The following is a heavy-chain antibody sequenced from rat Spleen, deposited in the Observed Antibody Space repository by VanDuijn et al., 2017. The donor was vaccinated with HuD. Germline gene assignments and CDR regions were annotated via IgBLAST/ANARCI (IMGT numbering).Heavy chain of an antibody. CDR3: ARQDTSGYSNWFAY. CDR2: ITNSGGIT. Sequence: EVQMVESGGGLVQPGRSLKLSCAASGFTFSDYGMAWVRQAPTKGLEWVASITNSGGITYYRDSVKGRFTISRDNAKNTQYLQMDSLRSEDTATYYCARQDTSGYSNWFAYWGQGTLVTVSS. CDR1: GFTFSDYG. V-gene: IGHV5S13*01. D-gene: IGHD4-3*01. J-gene: IGHJ3*01.